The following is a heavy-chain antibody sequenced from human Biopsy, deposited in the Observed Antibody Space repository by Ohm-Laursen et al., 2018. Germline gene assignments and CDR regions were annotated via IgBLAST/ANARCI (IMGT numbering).Heavy chain of an antibody. J-gene: IGHJ2*01. Sequence: SDTLSLTCTVSGGSIISYYWNWIRQPPGKALEWIGYIYFTGRTSYNPPLKSRVTMSVNTSKKQFSLRLSSVTAADTAVYYCASAGYNPDWNFDLWGRGTRVTISS. CDR1: GGSIISYY. CDR3: ASAGYNPDWNFDL. D-gene: IGHD5-24*01. CDR2: IYFTGRT. V-gene: IGHV4-59*07.